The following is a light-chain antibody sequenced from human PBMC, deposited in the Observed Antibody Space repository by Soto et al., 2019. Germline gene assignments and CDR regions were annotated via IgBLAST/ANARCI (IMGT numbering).Light chain of an antibody. V-gene: IGLV2-14*01. CDR1: SSDVGGYNY. Sequence: QSALTQPRSVSGSPGQSVTISCTGTSSDVGGYNYVSWYQQHPGKAPKLMIYEVTHRPSGVSSRFSGSKSGNTASLTVSGVRAEDEADYYCSSYTETSTLVFGGGTKLTVL. CDR3: SSYTETSTLV. CDR2: EVT. J-gene: IGLJ2*01.